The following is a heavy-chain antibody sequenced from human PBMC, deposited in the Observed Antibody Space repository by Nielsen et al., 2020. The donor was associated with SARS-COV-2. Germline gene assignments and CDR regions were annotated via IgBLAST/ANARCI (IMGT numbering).Heavy chain of an antibody. J-gene: IGHJ5*02. D-gene: IGHD3-3*01. Sequence: WVRQAPGHGLEWMGIINPSGGSTSYAQKFQGRVTMTRDTSTSTVYMELSSLRSEDTAVYYCARDPASYYDCWSGYYAGFDPWGQGTLVTVSS. CDR2: INPSGGST. V-gene: IGHV1-46*01. CDR3: ARDPASYYDCWSGYYAGFDP.